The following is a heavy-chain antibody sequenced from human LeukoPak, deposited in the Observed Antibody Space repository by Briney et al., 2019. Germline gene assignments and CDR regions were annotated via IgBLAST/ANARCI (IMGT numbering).Heavy chain of an antibody. J-gene: IGHJ4*02. D-gene: IGHD6-19*01. CDR2: IYHSGST. Sequence: SETLSLTCTVSGYSISSGYYWGWIRQPPGKGLEWIGSIYHSGSTYYNPSLKSRVTISVDTSKNQFSLKLSSVTAADTAVYYCATSPMAVAGSSPFDYWGQGTLVAVSS. CDR1: GYSISSGYY. CDR3: ATSPMAVAGSSPFDY. V-gene: IGHV4-38-2*02.